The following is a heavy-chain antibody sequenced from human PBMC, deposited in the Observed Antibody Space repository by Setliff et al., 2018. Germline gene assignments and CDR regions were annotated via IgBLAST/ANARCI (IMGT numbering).Heavy chain of an antibody. CDR2: IQQDGSEK. CDR1: GFTFSYYW. V-gene: IGHV3-7*01. J-gene: IGHJ6*03. Sequence: GSLRLSCAASGFTFSYYWMSRVRRAPGKGLEWVANIQQDGSEKYHVDSVMGRFTISRDNAKNTLYLQMNSLRAEDTAVYYCARARYCSSTSCYYYYYMDVWGKGTTVTVSS. CDR3: ARARYCSSTSCYYYYYMDV. D-gene: IGHD2-2*01.